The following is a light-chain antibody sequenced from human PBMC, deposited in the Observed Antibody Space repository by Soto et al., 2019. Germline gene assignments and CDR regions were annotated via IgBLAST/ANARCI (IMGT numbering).Light chain of an antibody. V-gene: IGLV2-14*03. Sequence: QSVLTQPASVSGAPGRAITISRSGTSTDVGHPYNYVSWYQQYPVKSPKLLXXGVSNRPSGISGRFSGSKSGNTASLTISGLQPEDEADYYCMSYIASTTTHWILGGGTKVTVL. CDR2: GVS. CDR1: STDVGHPYNY. CDR3: MSYIASTTTHWI. J-gene: IGLJ2*01.